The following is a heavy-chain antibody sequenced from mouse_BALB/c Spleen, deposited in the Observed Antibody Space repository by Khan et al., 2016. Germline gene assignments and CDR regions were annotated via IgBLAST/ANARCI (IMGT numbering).Heavy chain of an antibody. D-gene: IGHD2-2*01. CDR3: ARWLDAMDY. CDR1: GYSITSDYA. CDR2: ISYSGTT. V-gene: IGHV3-2*02. Sequence: EVQLQESGPGLVKPSQSLSLTCTVTGYSITSDYAWNWIRQFPGNKLEWMGYISYSGTTTYNPSLKSRISITRDPSKNQFCLQLNSVTTEDTATYYCARWLDAMDYWGQGTSVTVAS. J-gene: IGHJ4*01.